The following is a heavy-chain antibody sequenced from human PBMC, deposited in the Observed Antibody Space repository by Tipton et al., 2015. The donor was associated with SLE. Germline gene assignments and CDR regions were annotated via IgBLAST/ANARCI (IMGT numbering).Heavy chain of an antibody. CDR2: INHSGST. CDR3: ARGLYYYGSGSYSFFDY. J-gene: IGHJ4*02. D-gene: IGHD3-10*01. Sequence: TLSLTCAVYGGSFSGYYWSWIRQPPGKGLEWIGEINHSGSTNYNPSLKSRVTISVDTSKAQFSLKLSSVTAADTAVYYCARGLYYYGSGSYSFFDYWGQGTLVTVSS. CDR1: GGSFSGYY. V-gene: IGHV4-34*01.